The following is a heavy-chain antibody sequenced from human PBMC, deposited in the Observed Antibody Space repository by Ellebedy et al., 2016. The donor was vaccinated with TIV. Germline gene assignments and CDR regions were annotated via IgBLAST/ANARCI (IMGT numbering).Heavy chain of an antibody. CDR2: INWNGGRT. CDR3: ARIGGIVVDISDAFDI. V-gene: IGHV3-20*04. J-gene: IGHJ3*02. D-gene: IGHD3-22*01. Sequence: GESLKISCAASGFPLEDHGMTWVRQAPGKGLEWVAEINWNGGRTSYVGSVKGRFTVSRDNVKNSMYLQMNNLRDEDTALYYCARIGGIVVDISDAFDIWGQGTIVTVSS. CDR1: GFPLEDHG.